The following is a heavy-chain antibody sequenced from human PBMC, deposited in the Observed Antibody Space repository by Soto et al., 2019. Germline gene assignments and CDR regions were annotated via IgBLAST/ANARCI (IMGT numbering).Heavy chain of an antibody. Sequence: GGSLRLSCAASGFSFSDYYMSWIRQAPGKGLEWVAYMSSSGDYTNYGVSVKGRFTISRDNARNSLFLQMNSLRAEDTAVYYCARYPYDSSGFFDHWGQGALVTVSS. D-gene: IGHD3-22*01. CDR2: MSSSGDYT. CDR1: GFSFSDYY. V-gene: IGHV3-11*06. J-gene: IGHJ4*02. CDR3: ARYPYDSSGFFDH.